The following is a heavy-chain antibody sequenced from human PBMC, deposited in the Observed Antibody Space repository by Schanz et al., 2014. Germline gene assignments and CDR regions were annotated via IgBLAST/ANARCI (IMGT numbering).Heavy chain of an antibody. V-gene: IGHV1-69*04. CDR1: GGTFSSFG. CDR3: ARGRAFDY. J-gene: IGHJ4*02. Sequence: VQLEQSGAEVKKPGSSVKVSCKASGGTFSSFGINWVRQAPGQGLEWMGRIIPSLGLAKYEQKFQDKVTITADTSTTTAYMELSGLRSEDAAVYYWARGRAFDYWGQGTLVTVSS. CDR2: IIPSLGLA.